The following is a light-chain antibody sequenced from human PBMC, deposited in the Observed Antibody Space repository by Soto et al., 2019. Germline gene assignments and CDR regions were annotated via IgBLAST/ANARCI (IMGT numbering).Light chain of an antibody. J-gene: IGKJ3*01. CDR3: HQYYGTPPT. CDR2: GAS. CDR1: QSVSSL. V-gene: IGKV3-11*01. Sequence: VLTQSPVTLSLSPGDRATLSCRASQSVSSLLAWYQQKPGQTPRLLVYGASNRATGIPARFSGSGSGTDFTLTISSLEPEDFGVYYCHQYYGTPPTFGPGTKVDIK.